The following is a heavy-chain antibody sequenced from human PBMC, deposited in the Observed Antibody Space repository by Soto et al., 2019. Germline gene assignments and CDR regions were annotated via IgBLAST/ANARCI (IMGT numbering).Heavy chain of an antibody. CDR3: ARDLVGGITTTTDP. D-gene: IGHD1-20*01. J-gene: IGHJ5*02. Sequence: ASVKVSCKASGYTFTSYAMHWVRQAPGQRLEWMGWINAGNGNTKYSQKFQGRVTITRDTSASTAYMELSSLRSEDTAVYYCARDLVGGITTTTDPWGQGTLVTVSS. CDR2: INAGNGNT. V-gene: IGHV1-3*01. CDR1: GYTFTSYA.